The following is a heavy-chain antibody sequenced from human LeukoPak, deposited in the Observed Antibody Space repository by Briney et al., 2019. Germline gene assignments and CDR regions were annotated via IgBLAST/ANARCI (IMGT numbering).Heavy chain of an antibody. V-gene: IGHV6-1*01. D-gene: IGHD3-22*01. Sequence: SQTLSLTCAISGDSVSSNSASWNWFRQSPSRGLEWLGRTFYTSKWNNDYAVSVKSRITINPDTSKNHFSLQLNSVTLEDTAVYYCARRRYYDYTGFFDYWGQGTLVTVSS. CDR3: ARRRYYDYTGFFDY. CDR2: TFYTSKWNN. CDR1: GDSVSSNSAS. J-gene: IGHJ4*02.